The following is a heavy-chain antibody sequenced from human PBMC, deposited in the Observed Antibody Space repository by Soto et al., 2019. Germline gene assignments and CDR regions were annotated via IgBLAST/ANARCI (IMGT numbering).Heavy chain of an antibody. CDR1: GDSITSDTW. Sequence: QVQLQESGPGLVKPSGTLSLTCSVSGDSITSDTWWSWVRQSPGKGLEWIGEIYHSGRTHYNPSLKSRVIISVDTSKNDFSLTLSSVTAADSAVYYCTASGYYSLDYWGQGSLVTVSS. J-gene: IGHJ4*02. CDR3: TASGYYSLDY. D-gene: IGHD5-12*01. V-gene: IGHV4-4*02. CDR2: IYHSGRT.